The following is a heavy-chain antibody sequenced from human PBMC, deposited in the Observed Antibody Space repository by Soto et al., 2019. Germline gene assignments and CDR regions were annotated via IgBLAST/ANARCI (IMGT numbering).Heavy chain of an antibody. J-gene: IGHJ6*03. CDR2: ISGSGGST. CDR1: GFTFSSYA. CDR3: AKAPGVVPAPTYYYYYMDV. V-gene: IGHV3-23*01. D-gene: IGHD2-2*01. Sequence: PGGSLRLSCAASGFTFSSYAMSWVRQAPGKGLEWVSAISGSGGSTYYADSVKGRFTISRDNSKNTLYLQMNSLRAEDTAVYYCAKAPGVVPAPTYYYYYMDVWGKGTTVTVSS.